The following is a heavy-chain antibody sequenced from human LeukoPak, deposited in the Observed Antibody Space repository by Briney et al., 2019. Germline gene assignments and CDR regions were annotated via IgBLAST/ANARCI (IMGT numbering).Heavy chain of an antibody. D-gene: IGHD6-13*01. CDR1: GFTFSSYE. J-gene: IGHJ6*03. CDR2: INWNGGST. Sequence: GGSLRLSCAASGFTFSSYEMNWVRQAPGKGLEWVSGINWNGGSTGYADSVKGRFTISRDNAKNSLYLQMNSLRAEDTALYYCARDLKTLAAAVTTMDVWGKGTTVTVSS. CDR3: ARDLKTLAAAVTTMDV. V-gene: IGHV3-20*04.